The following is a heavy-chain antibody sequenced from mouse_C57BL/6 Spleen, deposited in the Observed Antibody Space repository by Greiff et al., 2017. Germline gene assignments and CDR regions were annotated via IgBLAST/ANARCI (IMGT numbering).Heavy chain of an antibody. D-gene: IGHD4-1*01. V-gene: IGHV1-52*01. CDR3: ASGTSFAY. Sequence: QVHVKQPGAELVRPGSSVKLSCKASGYTFTSYWMHWVKQRPLQGLEWIGNIDPSDSETHYNQKFKDKDTLTVDKSSSTAYMQLSSLTSEDSAVYYCASGTSFAYWGQGTLVTVSA. CDR2: IDPSDSET. CDR1: GYTFTSYW. J-gene: IGHJ3*01.